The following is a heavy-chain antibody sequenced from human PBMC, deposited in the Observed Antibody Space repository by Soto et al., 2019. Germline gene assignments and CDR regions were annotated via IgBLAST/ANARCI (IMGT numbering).Heavy chain of an antibody. J-gene: IGHJ3*02. D-gene: IGHD2-15*01. Sequence: GGSLRLSCAASGFTIDDYAMHWVRQAPGKGLEWVSGISWNSGSIGYADSVKGRFTISRDNAKNSLYLQMNSLRAEDTALYYCAKAGGYCSGGSCYPTAFDIWGQGTMVTVSS. V-gene: IGHV3-9*01. CDR3: AKAGGYCSGGSCYPTAFDI. CDR1: GFTIDDYA. CDR2: ISWNSGSI.